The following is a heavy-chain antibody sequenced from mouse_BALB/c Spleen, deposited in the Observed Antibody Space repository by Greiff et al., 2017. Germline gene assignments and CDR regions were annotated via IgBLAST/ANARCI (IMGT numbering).Heavy chain of an antibody. Sequence: EVKLVESGGGLVQPGGSLRLSCATSGFTFTDYYMSWVRQPPGKALEWLGFIRNKANGYTTEYSASVKGRFTISRDNSQSILYLQMNTLRAEDSATYYCARHYYGSSYDYCDYWGQGTTLTVSS. D-gene: IGHD1-1*01. V-gene: IGHV7-3*02. CDR1: GFTFTDYY. CDR2: IRNKANGYTT. CDR3: ARHYYGSSYDYCDY. J-gene: IGHJ2*01.